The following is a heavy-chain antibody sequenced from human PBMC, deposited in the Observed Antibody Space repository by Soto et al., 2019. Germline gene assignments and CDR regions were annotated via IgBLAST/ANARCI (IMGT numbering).Heavy chain of an antibody. CDR1: GFTFSSYW. J-gene: IGHJ4*02. D-gene: IGHD4-17*01. CDR3: ERGTVRYHDFGAH. Sequence: EVQLVESGGDLVQPGGSLRLSCAASGFTFSSYWMHWVRQVPGKGLVWVSRISSDGSSTNYADSVRGRFIISRDNAKNTLDLQANRLRAEDPAVDYCERGTVRYHDFGAHCGQGTLVDVTS. CDR2: ISSDGSST. V-gene: IGHV3-74*01.